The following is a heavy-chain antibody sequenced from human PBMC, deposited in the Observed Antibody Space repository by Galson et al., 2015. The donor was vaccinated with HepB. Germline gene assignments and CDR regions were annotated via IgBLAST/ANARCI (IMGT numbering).Heavy chain of an antibody. J-gene: IGHJ4*02. V-gene: IGHV1-24*01. Sequence: SVKVSCKVSGSTLTELSMRWVRQAPGKGLEWMGGFDPEDGETIYAQKFQGRVTMTEDTSTDTAYMELSSLRSEDTAVYYCATVRYDSSGFYYFDYWGQGTLVTVSS. CDR1: GSTLTELS. CDR2: FDPEDGET. D-gene: IGHD3-22*01. CDR3: ATVRYDSSGFYYFDY.